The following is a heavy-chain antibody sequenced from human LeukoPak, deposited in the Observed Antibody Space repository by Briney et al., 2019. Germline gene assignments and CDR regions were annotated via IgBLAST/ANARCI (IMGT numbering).Heavy chain of an antibody. CDR1: GGSISSYY. J-gene: IGHJ4*02. CDR3: VRDAGDGGYDYFDF. D-gene: IGHD5-12*01. CDR2: IYYSGSS. Sequence: PSETLSLTCTVSGGSISSYYWSWIRQPPGKGLEGIGYIYYSGSSNYNPSLKSRVTVSVDTSENQFSLKLSSVTAADTAVYYCVRDAGDGGYDYFDFWGQGTLVTVSS. V-gene: IGHV4-59*01.